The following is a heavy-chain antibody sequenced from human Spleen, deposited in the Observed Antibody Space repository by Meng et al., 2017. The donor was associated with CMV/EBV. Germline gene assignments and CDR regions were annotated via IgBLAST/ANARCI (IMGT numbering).Heavy chain of an antibody. V-gene: IGHV4-59*01. CDR2: IHYSGNT. J-gene: IGHJ6*02. D-gene: IGHD5-18*01. Sequence: SETLSLTCTVSGGSISSYYWSWIRQPPGKGLEWIGYIHYSGNTNYNPSLKSRVTMSVERSKNHFSLKLSSVTAADTAVYYCARHLRDTYYYGMDVWGQGTTVTVSS. CDR3: ARHLRDTYYYGMDV. CDR1: GGSISSYY.